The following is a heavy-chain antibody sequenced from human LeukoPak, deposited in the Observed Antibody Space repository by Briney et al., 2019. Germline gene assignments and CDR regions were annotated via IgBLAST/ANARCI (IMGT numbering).Heavy chain of an antibody. CDR2: INPSGGST. D-gene: IGHD5-18*01. J-gene: IGHJ6*03. Sequence: GASVKVSCKASGYTFTSYYMHWVRQAPGQGLEWMGIINPSGGSTSYAQKFQGRVTMTRDTSTSTVYMDLISLRSEDTAVYYCARVRGYSYGYLLGDYYYYYYMDVWGKGTTVTVSS. CDR3: ARVRGYSYGYLLGDYYYYYYMDV. CDR1: GYTFTSYY. V-gene: IGHV1-46*01.